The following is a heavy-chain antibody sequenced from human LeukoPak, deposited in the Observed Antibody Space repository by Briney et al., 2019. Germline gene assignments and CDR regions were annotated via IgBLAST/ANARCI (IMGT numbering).Heavy chain of an antibody. V-gene: IGHV3-66*01. CDR3: ARGQAYCGADCYSD. CDR2: IYTGGGT. Sequence: PGGSLSLSCAASGFSISHYYMTWVRQTPGKGLDWVSVIYTGGGTNYGDSVKGRFTISRDNSKNTLYLQMNSLRADDTAIYYCARGQAYCGADCYSDWGQGTLVTVSS. CDR1: GFSISHYY. J-gene: IGHJ4*02. D-gene: IGHD2-21*02.